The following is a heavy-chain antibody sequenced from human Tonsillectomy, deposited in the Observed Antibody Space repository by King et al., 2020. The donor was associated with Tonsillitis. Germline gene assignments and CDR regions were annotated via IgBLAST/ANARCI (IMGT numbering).Heavy chain of an antibody. CDR2: IYYSGST. D-gene: IGHD6-13*01. Sequence: LQLQESGPGLVKPSETLSLTCTVSGGSISSSSYYWAWIRQPPGKGLEWIGSIYYSGSTYYNPALKSRVTLSVDTSKNLFSLKLRSVTAADTAVYYCARRDRIAAVSYAFDIWGQGTMVTVSS. CDR3: ARRDRIAAVSYAFDI. V-gene: IGHV4-39*07. CDR1: GGSISSSSYY. J-gene: IGHJ3*02.